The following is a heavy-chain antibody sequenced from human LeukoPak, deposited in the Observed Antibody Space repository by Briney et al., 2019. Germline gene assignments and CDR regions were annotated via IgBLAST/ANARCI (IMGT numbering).Heavy chain of an antibody. CDR1: GCIFSNYA. Sequence: PGGSLRLSCAASGCIFSNYAMSWVRQAPGKGLEWVSTISGGGTGTYYADSVKGRFTISRDNSKNTLYLQMNSLRAEDTALYYCAKDMTHRRYYDTNDYYNQYDYWGQGILATVSS. D-gene: IGHD3-22*01. CDR2: ISGGGTGT. V-gene: IGHV3-23*01. J-gene: IGHJ4*02. CDR3: AKDMTHRRYYDTNDYYNQYDY.